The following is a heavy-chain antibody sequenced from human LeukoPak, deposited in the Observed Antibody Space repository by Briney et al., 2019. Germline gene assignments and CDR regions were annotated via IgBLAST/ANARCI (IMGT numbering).Heavy chain of an antibody. V-gene: IGHV3-7*01. CDR3: ARDFMKWQNAFDI. CDR2: IKQDGSEK. J-gene: IGHJ3*02. CDR1: GFTFSSYG. D-gene: IGHD3-16*01. Sequence: GGTLRLSCAASGFTFSSYGMSWVRQAPGKGLEWVANIKQDGSEKYYVDSVKGRFTISRDNAKNSLYLQMNSLRAEDTAVYYCARDFMKWQNAFDIWGQGTMVTVSS.